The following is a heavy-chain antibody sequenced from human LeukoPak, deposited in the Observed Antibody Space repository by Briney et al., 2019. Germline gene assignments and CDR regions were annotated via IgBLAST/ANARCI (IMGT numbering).Heavy chain of an antibody. D-gene: IGHD5-18*01. J-gene: IGHJ4*02. V-gene: IGHV4-30-2*01. CDR2: IYHSGST. CDR1: GGSISSGGYS. Sequence: PSQTLSLTCAVSGGSISSGGYSWSWIRQPPGKGLEWIGYIYHSGSTYYNPSLKSRVTISVDRSKNQFSLKLSSVTAADTAVYYCARGEPYSYGYRLRIIFDYWGQGTLVTVSS. CDR3: ARGEPYSYGYRLRIIFDY.